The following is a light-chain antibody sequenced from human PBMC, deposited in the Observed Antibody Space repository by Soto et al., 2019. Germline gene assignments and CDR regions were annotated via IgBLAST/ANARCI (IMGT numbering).Light chain of an antibody. J-gene: IGLJ1*01. Sequence: QSVLTQPPSVSGAPGQRVTISCTGSSSNIGAGYDVHWYQQLPGTAPKLLIYGNSNRPSGVPDRFSGSKSGTSASLAITGLQAEDEADYYCQSYDSSLSGPYVFGTGTKVNAL. V-gene: IGLV1-40*01. CDR3: QSYDSSLSGPYV. CDR2: GNS. CDR1: SSNIGAGYD.